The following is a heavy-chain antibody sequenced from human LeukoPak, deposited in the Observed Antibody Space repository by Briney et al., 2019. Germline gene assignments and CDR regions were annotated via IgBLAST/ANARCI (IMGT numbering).Heavy chain of an antibody. D-gene: IGHD2-2*01. CDR2: IYPGDSDT. V-gene: IGHV5-51*01. Sequence: GESLKISCRGSGYSFTTYWIGWVRQMPGKGLEWMGIIYPGDSDTRYSPSFQGQVTMSADKSINTAYLQWSCLTAADTAMYYCARRQGCSSTSCPPDSWGQGTLVTVSS. J-gene: IGHJ4*02. CDR1: GYSFTTYW. CDR3: ARRQGCSSTSCPPDS.